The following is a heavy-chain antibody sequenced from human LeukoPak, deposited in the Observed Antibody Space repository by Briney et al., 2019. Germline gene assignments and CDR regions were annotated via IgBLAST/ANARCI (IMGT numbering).Heavy chain of an antibody. Sequence: QPGGSLRLSCAASGFTFTSYAMSWVRQAPGKGLEWVSGISGSGGSTYYADSVKGRFTISRDNSKNTLYLQMNSLRAEDTAVYYCAKGHSAHGTGFDCWGQGTLVTVSS. CDR2: ISGSGGST. V-gene: IGHV3-23*01. J-gene: IGHJ4*02. CDR3: AKGHSAHGTGFDC. D-gene: IGHD1-1*01. CDR1: GFTFTSYA.